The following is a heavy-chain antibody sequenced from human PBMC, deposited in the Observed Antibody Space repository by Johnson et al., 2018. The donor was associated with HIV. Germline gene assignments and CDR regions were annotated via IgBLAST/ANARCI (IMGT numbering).Heavy chain of an antibody. CDR1: GFTFSSYA. J-gene: IGHJ3*02. CDR2: ISYDGSNK. D-gene: IGHD5-18*01. V-gene: IGHV3-30*04. CDR3: ANGGYSYGYDAFDI. Sequence: QVQLVESGGGVVQPGRSLRLSCAVSGFTFSSYAMHWVRQAPGKGLEWVAVISYDGSNKYYADSVKGRFTISRDNSKNTLYLQMNSLRVEDTAVYYCANGGYSYGYDAFDIWGQGTMVTVSS.